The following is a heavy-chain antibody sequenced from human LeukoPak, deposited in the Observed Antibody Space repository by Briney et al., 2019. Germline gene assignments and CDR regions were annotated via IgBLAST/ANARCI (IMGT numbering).Heavy chain of an antibody. CDR3: ARGSNYYFDY. D-gene: IGHD6-13*01. CDR1: GYSISSGYY. CDR2: IYHSGST. V-gene: IGHV4-38-2*01. Sequence: SETLSLTCAVSGYSISSGYYWGWIRQPPGKGLEWIGSIYHSGSTYYNPSLKSRVTISVGTSKNQFSLKLSSVTAADTAVYYCARGSNYYFDYWGQGTLVTVSS. J-gene: IGHJ4*02.